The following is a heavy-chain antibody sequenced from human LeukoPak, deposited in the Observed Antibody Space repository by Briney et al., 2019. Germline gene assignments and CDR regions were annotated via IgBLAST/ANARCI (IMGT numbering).Heavy chain of an antibody. V-gene: IGHV3-74*01. CDR2: INTDGSST. CDR3: ASRYDFSFDY. D-gene: IGHD3-3*01. CDR1: GFTFSSYW. Sequence: GGSLRLSCAASGFTFSSYWMHWVRQAPGKGLVWVSRINTDGSSTSYADSVKGRFTISRDNAKNTLYLQMNSLRAEDTAVYHCASRYDFSFDYWGQGTLVTVSS. J-gene: IGHJ4*02.